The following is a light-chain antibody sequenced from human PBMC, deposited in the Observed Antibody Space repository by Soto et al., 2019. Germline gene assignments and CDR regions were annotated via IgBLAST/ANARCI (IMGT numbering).Light chain of an antibody. CDR2: GAS. V-gene: IGKV3-20*01. CDR1: QTITNNY. J-gene: IGKJ2*01. Sequence: EIVLTQSPDTLSLSPGERATFSCRATQTITNNYVAWYQQKPGQAPRLLIYGASRSATGIPDRISGSGSGTDFTLSITGLEPEDFAVYFCHQYLDSPNTFGQGTKLDIK. CDR3: HQYLDSPNT.